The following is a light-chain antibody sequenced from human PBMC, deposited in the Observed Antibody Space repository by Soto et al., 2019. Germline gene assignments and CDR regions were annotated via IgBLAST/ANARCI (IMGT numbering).Light chain of an antibody. J-gene: IGKJ1*01. CDR3: QQYGSPPWT. Sequence: EIVLTQSPGTLSLSPGERATLSCRASQRVSNSWLAWYQHKPGQAPRLLIYGASSMAAGIPDRFSGGGSGTDFTLTITRLEPEDSAVFYCQQYGSPPWTFGQGTKVEIK. CDR2: GAS. CDR1: QRVSNSW. V-gene: IGKV3-20*01.